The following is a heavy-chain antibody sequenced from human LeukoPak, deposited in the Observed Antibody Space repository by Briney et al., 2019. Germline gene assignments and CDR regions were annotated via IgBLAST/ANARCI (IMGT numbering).Heavy chain of an antibody. J-gene: IGHJ4*02. CDR3: ARNSVAGTKIDY. Sequence: PSETLSLTCAVYGGSFSGYYWSWIRQPPGKGLEWIGEINHSGSTNYNSSLKSRVTISVDTSKNQFSLKLSSVTAADTAVYYCARNSVAGTKIDYWGQGTLVTVSS. CDR1: GGSFSGYY. D-gene: IGHD6-19*01. CDR2: INHSGST. V-gene: IGHV4-34*01.